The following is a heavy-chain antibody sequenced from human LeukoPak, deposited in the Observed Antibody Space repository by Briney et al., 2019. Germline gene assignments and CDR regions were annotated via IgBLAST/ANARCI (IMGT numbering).Heavy chain of an antibody. D-gene: IGHD3-16*01. CDR1: GFAFNDFA. CDR2: IADAGT. J-gene: IGHJ3*01. CDR3: ARNLGPFDV. V-gene: IGHV3-23*01. Sequence: GGSLRLSCAASGFAFNDFAMTWVRQAPGKGLEWVSTIADAGTYYADSVKGRFIISRDNSKNMLYLQLNSLRADDTAMYYCARNLGPFDVRGHGTMVTVSS.